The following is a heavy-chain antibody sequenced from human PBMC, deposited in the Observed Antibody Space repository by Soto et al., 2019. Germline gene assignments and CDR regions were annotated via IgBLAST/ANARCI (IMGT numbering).Heavy chain of an antibody. CDR1: GGSISSGGYY. CDR2: IYYSGST. CDR3: ASSNYYDSSGLVSSPNY. J-gene: IGHJ4*02. V-gene: IGHV4-31*03. Sequence: PSETLSLTCTVSGGSISSGGYYWSWIRQHPGKGLEWIGYIYYSGSTYYNPSLKSRVTISVDTSKNQFSLKLSSVTAADTAVYYCASSNYYDSSGLVSSPNYWGQGTLVTVSS. D-gene: IGHD3-22*01.